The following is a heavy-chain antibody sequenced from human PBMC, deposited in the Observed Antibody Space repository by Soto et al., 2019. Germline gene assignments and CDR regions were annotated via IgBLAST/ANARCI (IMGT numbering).Heavy chain of an antibody. CDR1: GFTFSSYG. D-gene: IGHD5-12*01. CDR2: IWYDGSNK. Sequence: QVQLVESGGGVVQPGRSLRLSCAASGFTFSSYGMHWVRQAPGKGLEWVAVIWYDGSNKYYADSVKGRFTISRDNSKNTLYLQMNSLRAEDTAVYYCARDPGLPYPGPGILYYFDYWGQGTLVTVSS. J-gene: IGHJ4*02. CDR3: ARDPGLPYPGPGILYYFDY. V-gene: IGHV3-33*01.